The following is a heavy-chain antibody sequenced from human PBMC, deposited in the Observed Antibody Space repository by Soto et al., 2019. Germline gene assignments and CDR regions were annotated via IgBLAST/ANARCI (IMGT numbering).Heavy chain of an antibody. CDR1: GYNFISYG. J-gene: IGHJ4*02. CDR2: ITPFNGNT. Sequence: QIQLVQSGPESKKPGASVKVSCQTSGYNFISYGLSWVRQAPGQGLEWMGWITPFNGNTNYPQRFRGQITITTDTAPNTGYLEVRTLKSDDTAVYYCVRYYSIFPDIWCQAPLVTFSS. D-gene: IGHD4-4*01. CDR3: VRYYSIFPDI. V-gene: IGHV1-18*04.